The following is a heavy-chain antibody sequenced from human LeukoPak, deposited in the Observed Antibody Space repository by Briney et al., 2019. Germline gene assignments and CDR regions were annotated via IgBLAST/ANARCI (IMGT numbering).Heavy chain of an antibody. CDR1: GGSISSNY. CDR2: IYNSGAT. Sequence: SETLSLTCNVSGGSISSNYWSWIRQSPGVGLEWIGYIYNSGATYYNPSLKSRVTISVDTSKNQFSLKLSSVTAADTAVYYCARRIWADWYFDLWGRGTLVTVSS. J-gene: IGHJ2*01. V-gene: IGHV4-59*08. D-gene: IGHD6-19*01. CDR3: ARRIWADWYFDL.